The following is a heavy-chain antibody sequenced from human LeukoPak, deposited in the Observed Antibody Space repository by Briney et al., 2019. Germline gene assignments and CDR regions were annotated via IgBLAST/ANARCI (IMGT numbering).Heavy chain of an antibody. Sequence: ASVKVSCKASGYTFTSYGISWVRQAPGQGLEWMGWISANNGNAKYNTNYAQKLQGRVTMTTDTSTSTAYMELRSLRSDDTAVYYCARVESRTLAVAGLDYWGQGTLVTVSS. CDR2: ISANNGNAKYNT. D-gene: IGHD6-19*01. CDR3: ARVESRTLAVAGLDY. V-gene: IGHV1-18*01. CDR1: GYTFTSYG. J-gene: IGHJ4*02.